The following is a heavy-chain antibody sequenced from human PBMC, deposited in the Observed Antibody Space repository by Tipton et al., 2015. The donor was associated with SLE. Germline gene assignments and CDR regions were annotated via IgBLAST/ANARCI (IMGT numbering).Heavy chain of an antibody. CDR2: IRTKPYGGTT. D-gene: IGHD1-26*01. V-gene: IGHV3-49*04. CDR1: GFNFGDYA. CDR3: ARGGVVPEY. Sequence: SLRLSCAGSGFNFGDYAMTWVRQAPGKGLEWVGFIRTKPYGGTTEYATSVKGRITISRDDSKGIAYLQIHSLRTEDTGFYFCARGGVVPEYWGQGTLVTVSS. J-gene: IGHJ4*02.